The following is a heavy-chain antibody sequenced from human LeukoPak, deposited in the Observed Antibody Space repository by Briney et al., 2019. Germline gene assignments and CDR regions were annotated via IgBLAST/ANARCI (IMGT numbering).Heavy chain of an antibody. J-gene: IGHJ4*02. D-gene: IGHD3-10*01. V-gene: IGHV1-18*01. CDR1: GYTFTSYG. CDR2: ISAYNGNT. CDR3: ARTNGYYYGSGSPHLDY. Sequence: ASVKVSCKASGYTFTSYGISWVRQAPGQGLEWMGWISAYNGNTNYAQKLQGRVTMTTDTSTSTAYMELRSLRSDDTAVYYCARTNGYYYGSGSPHLDYWGQGTLVTVSS.